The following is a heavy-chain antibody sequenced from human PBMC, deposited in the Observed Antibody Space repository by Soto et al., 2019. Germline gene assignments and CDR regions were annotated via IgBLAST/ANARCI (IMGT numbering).Heavy chain of an antibody. D-gene: IGHD2-2*01. CDR2: ISGSGGST. Sequence: GGSLRLSCAASGFTFSSYAMSWVRQAPGKGLEWVSAISGSGGSTYYANSVKGRFTISRDNSKNTLYLQMKSLRAEDTAVYYCAKDRVHCSSASCYVDFYYYYYYGMDVWGQGTTVTVSS. CDR1: GFTFSSYA. J-gene: IGHJ6*02. CDR3: AKDRVHCSSASCYVDFYYYYYYGMDV. V-gene: IGHV3-23*01.